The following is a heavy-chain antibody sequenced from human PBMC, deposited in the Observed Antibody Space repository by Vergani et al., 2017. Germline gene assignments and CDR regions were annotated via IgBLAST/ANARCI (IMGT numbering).Heavy chain of an antibody. D-gene: IGHD3-22*01. CDR1: GFTFSSYA. CDR2: ISGSGGST. CDR3: ARAYYYDQDGFDY. Sequence: EVQLLESGGGLVQPGGSLRLSCAASGFTFSSYAMSWVRQAPGKGLEWVSAISGSGGSTYYADSVKGRFTISRDNSKNTLYLQMNSLRAEDTAVYYCARAYYYDQDGFDYWGQGTLVTVSS. V-gene: IGHV3-23*01. J-gene: IGHJ4*02.